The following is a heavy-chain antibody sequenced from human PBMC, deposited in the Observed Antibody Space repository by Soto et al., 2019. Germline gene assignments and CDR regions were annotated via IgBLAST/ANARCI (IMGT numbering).Heavy chain of an antibody. CDR2: IYYSGST. D-gene: IGHD2-8*02. V-gene: IGHV4-59*12. Sequence: SETLSLTCSVSGASISIYYWRWIRQPPGKGLEWIAYIYYSGSTKYNPSLKSRVSISVDTSKNQLSLKLSSVTAADTAVYYCARDKITGLFDYWGQGTLVTVS. CDR1: GASISIYY. J-gene: IGHJ4*02. CDR3: ARDKITGLFDY.